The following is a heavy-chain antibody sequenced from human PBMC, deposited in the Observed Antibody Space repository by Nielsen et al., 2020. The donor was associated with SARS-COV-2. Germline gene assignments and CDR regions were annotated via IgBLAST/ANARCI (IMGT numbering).Heavy chain of an antibody. CDR1: GFTFDDYG. CDR2: INWNGGST. V-gene: IGHV3-20*04. Sequence: GGSLRLSCAASGFTFDDYGMSWVRQAPGKGLEWVSGINWNGGSTGYADSVKGRFTISRDNSKNTLYLQMNSLRAEDTAVYYCARVKGGSYYGYFDYWGQGTLVTVSS. J-gene: IGHJ4*02. CDR3: ARVKGGSYYGYFDY. D-gene: IGHD1-26*01.